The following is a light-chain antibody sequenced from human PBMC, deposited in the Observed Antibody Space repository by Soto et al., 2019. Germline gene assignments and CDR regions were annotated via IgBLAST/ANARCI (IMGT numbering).Light chain of an antibody. CDR2: STN. CDR1: SGSVSTSYY. CDR3: VLYMGSGIWV. V-gene: IGLV8-61*01. Sequence: QTVVTQEPSFSVSLGRTVTLTCGLSSGSVSTSYYPSWYQQTPGQAPRTLIYSTNTRSSGVPDRFSGSILGNKAALTITGAQADDESDYYCVLYMGSGIWVFGGGTQLTVL. J-gene: IGLJ3*02.